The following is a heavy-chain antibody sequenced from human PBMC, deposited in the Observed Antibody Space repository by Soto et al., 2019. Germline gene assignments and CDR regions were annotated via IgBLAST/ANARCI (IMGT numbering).Heavy chain of an antibody. J-gene: IGHJ4*02. Sequence: QVQLVQSGAEVKKPGASVKVSCKASGYTFTSYGISWLRQAPEQGLVWMGWIGAYNVNTHYAQKLQRRVTMTTDASTSTAYMERRSLRSDDTAVYYCARDRVELGWYSSSWYDYWGQGTLVTVSS. CDR3: ARDRVELGWYSSSWYDY. CDR2: IGAYNVNT. D-gene: IGHD6-13*01. V-gene: IGHV1-18*01. CDR1: GYTFTSYG.